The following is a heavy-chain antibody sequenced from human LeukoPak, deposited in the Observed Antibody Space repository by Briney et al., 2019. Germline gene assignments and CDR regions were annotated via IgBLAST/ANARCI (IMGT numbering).Heavy chain of an antibody. CDR3: ARDPNSYSGTYDNY. J-gene: IGHJ4*02. D-gene: IGHD1-26*01. CDR2: IKQDGSER. Sequence: PGGSLRLSCVVSGVTFSSHWMSWVRQAPGKGLEWVANIKQDGSERYYVDSVKGRFTISRDNAKNSVFLQMNSLRAEDTAVYYCARDPNSYSGTYDNYWGQGTLVTVSS. V-gene: IGHV3-7*03. CDR1: GVTFSSHW.